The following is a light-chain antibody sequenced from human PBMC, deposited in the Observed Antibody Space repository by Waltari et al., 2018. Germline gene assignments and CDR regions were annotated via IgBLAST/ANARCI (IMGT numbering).Light chain of an antibody. CDR1: QSISSY. CDR2: ASS. V-gene: IGKV1-39*01. Sequence: DIQMTQSPSSLSASVGDRVTITCRASQSISSYLNWFQQKPGKAPKLLIYASSSLESGVPSTFSCSGSEKEFNLNNRKLQPEEFATYYCQQSYRTPPFTFGPGTKVDIK. CDR3: QQSYRTPPFT. J-gene: IGKJ3*01.